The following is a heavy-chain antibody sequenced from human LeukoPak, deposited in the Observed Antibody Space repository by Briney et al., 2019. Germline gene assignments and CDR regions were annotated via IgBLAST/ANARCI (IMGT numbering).Heavy chain of an antibody. D-gene: IGHD3-22*01. CDR2: IIPIFGTA. CDR3: ARARRDSSGYYYYYYYMDV. CDR1: GGTFSSYA. V-gene: IGHV1-69*05. J-gene: IGHJ6*03. Sequence: ASVKVSCKASGGTFSSYAISWVRQAPGQGREWMGGIIPIFGTANYAQKFQGRVTITTDESTSTAYMELSSLRSEDTAVYYCARARRDSSGYYYYYYYMDVWGKGTTVTVSS.